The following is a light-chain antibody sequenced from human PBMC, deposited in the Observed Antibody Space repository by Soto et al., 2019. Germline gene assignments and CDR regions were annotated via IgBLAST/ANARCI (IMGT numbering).Light chain of an antibody. CDR1: STGFGGYDY. CDR2: EVS. J-gene: IGLJ2*01. Sequence: QSVLTQPASVSGSPGQSITISCSGTSTGFGGYDYVSWYQHHPGEAPKLMIYEVSNRPSVVSNRLSGSKSSNTAYLTISGLQTEDEANYYCSSYTSFSTLVFGGGTKVTVL. CDR3: SSYTSFSTLV. V-gene: IGLV2-14*01.